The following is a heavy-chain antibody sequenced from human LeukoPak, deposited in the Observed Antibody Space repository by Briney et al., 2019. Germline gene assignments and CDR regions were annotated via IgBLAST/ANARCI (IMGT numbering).Heavy chain of an antibody. CDR3: ARHGDDDSSGYYLDYFDY. D-gene: IGHD3-22*01. CDR1: GGSISSYY. V-gene: IGHV4-59*08. J-gene: IGHJ4*02. CDR2: IHYSGST. Sequence: SETLSLTCTVSGGSISSYYWSWIRQPPGKELEWIGYIHYSGSTNYNPSLKSRVTISVDTSKNQFSLKLSSVTAADTAVYYCARHGDDDSSGYYLDYFDYWGQGTLVTVSS.